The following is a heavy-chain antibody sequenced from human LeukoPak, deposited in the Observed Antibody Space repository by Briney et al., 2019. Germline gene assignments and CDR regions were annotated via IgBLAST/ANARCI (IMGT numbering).Heavy chain of an antibody. D-gene: IGHD1-26*01. CDR3: ATISGSFEYLDY. V-gene: IGHV3-23*01. Sequence: GGSLRLSCAASGFTFNNYAMSWVRQAPGKGLEWVSGISDNGGATYSAESVKGRFTISRDNSKNTLYLQMNSLRVDDTAVYYCATISGSFEYLDYWGQGALVTVSS. J-gene: IGHJ4*02. CDR2: ISDNGGAT. CDR1: GFTFNNYA.